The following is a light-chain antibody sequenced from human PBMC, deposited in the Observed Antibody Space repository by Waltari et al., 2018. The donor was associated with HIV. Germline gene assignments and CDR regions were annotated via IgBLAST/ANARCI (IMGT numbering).Light chain of an antibody. CDR1: SSAVGGYDY. J-gene: IGLJ2*01. V-gene: IGLV2-14*03. Sequence: QSVLTQPAAVSGSPGQSIAVSCTGTSSAVGGYDYVSWYQQHPDKAPKLLIYEVRSRPSGVSDRFSGSKSGNTASLTISGLQPEDEADYYCSSFTDNRAVIFGGGTKLTVL. CDR2: EVR. CDR3: SSFTDNRAVI.